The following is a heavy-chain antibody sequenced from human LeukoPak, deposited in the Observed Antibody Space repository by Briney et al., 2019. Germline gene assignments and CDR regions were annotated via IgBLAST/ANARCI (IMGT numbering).Heavy chain of an antibody. CDR2: ISTYRGNT. Sequence: GASVKVSCKASGYTFCNFGISWLRQAPGQGLEWMGWISTYRGNTDYAQNVQARLAMTTDASTSTAYMELRSLKSDDTAVNYCARAGGWNLLDHTRCFDLWGQGTLVTVSS. J-gene: IGHJ5*02. D-gene: IGHD2-2*01. CDR3: ARAGGWNLLDHTRCFDL. V-gene: IGHV1-18*01. CDR1: GYTFCNFG.